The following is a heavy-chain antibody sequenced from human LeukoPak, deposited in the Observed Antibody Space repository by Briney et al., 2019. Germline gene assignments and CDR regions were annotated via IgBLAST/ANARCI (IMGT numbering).Heavy chain of an antibody. V-gene: IGHV3-23*01. J-gene: IGHJ4*02. CDR3: AKEVPGPLWLPYFDY. D-gene: IGHD5-12*01. CDR1: GLTFSSYS. CDR2: ISGSGGST. Sequence: GGSLRLSCEASGLTFSSYSMSWVRQAPGKGLEWVSGISGSGGSTYYADSVKGRFTISRDNSKNTLHLQMNSLRAEDTAVYCCAKEVPGPLWLPYFDYWGQGTLVTVSS.